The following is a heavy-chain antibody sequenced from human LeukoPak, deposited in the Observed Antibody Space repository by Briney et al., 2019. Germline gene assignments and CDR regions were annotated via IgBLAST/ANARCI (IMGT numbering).Heavy chain of an antibody. CDR3: ARDLFGWSLDP. CDR1: GFSLDNFE. V-gene: IGHV3-48*03. J-gene: IGHJ5*02. Sequence: PGGSLILSSAASGFSLDNFEMNWVRQAPGKGLEWIAYVDNDGWATSYYADSVKGRFTITRDDAKNSLYLQMDSLTVEDTAVYYCARDLFGWSLDPWGQGTLVSVSS. D-gene: IGHD3-3*01. CDR2: VDNDGWAT.